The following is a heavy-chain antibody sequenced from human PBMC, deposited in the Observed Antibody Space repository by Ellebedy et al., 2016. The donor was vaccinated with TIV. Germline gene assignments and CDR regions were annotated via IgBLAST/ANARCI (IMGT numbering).Heavy chain of an antibody. J-gene: IGHJ3*02. D-gene: IGHD1-1*01. V-gene: IGHV1-2*02. Sequence: AASVKVSCKASGYRFIGYSLHWVRQAPGQGLEWMGYMDFNAGGTKYAQKFEGRVTMTRDTSINTAYMELSRLTSDDTAVYYCARVKHWNDVRDDALDIWGQGTMVTVSS. CDR2: MDFNAGGT. CDR1: GYRFIGYS. CDR3: ARVKHWNDVRDDALDI.